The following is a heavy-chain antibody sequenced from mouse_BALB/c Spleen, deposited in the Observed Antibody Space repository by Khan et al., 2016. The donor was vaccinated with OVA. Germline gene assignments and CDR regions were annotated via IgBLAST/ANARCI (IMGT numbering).Heavy chain of an antibody. J-gene: IGHJ2*01. D-gene: IGHD2-14*01. CDR1: GYTFTSYW. Sequence: LQQPGSELVRPGASVKLSCKASGYTFTSYWMHWVKHRPGQGLEWIGNIYPGSGSTNYDEKFKSKATLTVDTSSSTAYMQLSSLTSEDSAVYYCTRGEYDGDYWGQGTTLTVSS. CDR2: IYPGSGST. V-gene: IGHV1S22*01. CDR3: TRGEYDGDY.